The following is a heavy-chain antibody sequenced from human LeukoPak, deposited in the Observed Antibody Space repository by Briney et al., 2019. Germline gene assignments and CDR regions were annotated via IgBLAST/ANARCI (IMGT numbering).Heavy chain of an antibody. CDR2: ISAYNGNT. CDR1: GYTFTSYG. J-gene: IGHJ4*02. Sequence: GASVKVSCKASGYTFTSYGIIWVRQAPGQGLEWMGWISAYNGNTNYAQKLQGRVTMTTDTSTSTAYMELRSLRSDDTAVYYCARARYSGYDVGAVDYWGQGTLVTVSS. CDR3: ARARYSGYDVGAVDY. V-gene: IGHV1-18*01. D-gene: IGHD5-12*01.